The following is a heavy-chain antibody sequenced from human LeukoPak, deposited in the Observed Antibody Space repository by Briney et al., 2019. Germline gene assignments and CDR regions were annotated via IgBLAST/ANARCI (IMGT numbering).Heavy chain of an antibody. D-gene: IGHD2-2*01. CDR2: ITPIFGTA. V-gene: IGHV1-69*13. Sequence: SVKVSCKASGGTFSSYAISWVRQAPGQGLEWMGGITPIFGTANYAQKFQGRVTITADESTSTAYMELSSLRSEDTAVYYCARCMADCSSTSCYDYYYYYMDVWGKGTTVTVSS. CDR1: GGTFSSYA. J-gene: IGHJ6*03. CDR3: ARCMADCSSTSCYDYYYYYMDV.